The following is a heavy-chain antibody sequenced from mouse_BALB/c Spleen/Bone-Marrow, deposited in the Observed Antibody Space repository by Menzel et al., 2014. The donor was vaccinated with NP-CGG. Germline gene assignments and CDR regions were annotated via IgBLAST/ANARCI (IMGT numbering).Heavy chain of an antibody. Sequence: EVQLQQSGPELVKPGASVKISCKTSGYTFTDYTMHWVRQSHGKSLEWIGSINPNNGGSSCNQKFKAKATLTIDKSSSTPYKELRSLKSEDSAVYYCARAVHFDYWGQGTTLTVSS. J-gene: IGHJ2*01. CDR2: INPNNGGS. CDR1: GYTFTDYT. V-gene: IGHV1-22*01. CDR3: ARAVHFDY.